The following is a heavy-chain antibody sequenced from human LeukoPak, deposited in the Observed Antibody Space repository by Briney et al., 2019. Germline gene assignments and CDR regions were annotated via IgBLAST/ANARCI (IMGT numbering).Heavy chain of an antibody. V-gene: IGHV3-30*02. D-gene: IGHD2-2*02. CDR2: IRYDGSNK. J-gene: IGHJ4*02. CDR1: KFIFSDYG. Sequence: GGSLRLSCAASKFIFSDYGMHWVRQVPGKGLEWVAFIRYDGSNKYYADSVEGRFTISRDNSKNTLYLQMNSLRAEDTAVYYCAKGDEYCSSTSCYKEEGFDYWGQGTLVTVSS. CDR3: AKGDEYCSSTSCYKEEGFDY.